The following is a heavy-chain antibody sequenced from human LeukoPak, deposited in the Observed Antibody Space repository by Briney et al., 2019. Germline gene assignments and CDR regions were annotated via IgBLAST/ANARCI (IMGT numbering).Heavy chain of an antibody. CDR2: FDPEDGET. CDR3: ATEDHSSGWYFNY. CDR1: GYTLTELS. J-gene: IGHJ4*02. Sequence: ASVKVSCKVSGYTLTELSMHWLRQAPGKGLEGMGGFDPEDGETIYAQKFQGRVTMTQDTSTDTAYMELSSLRSDDTAGYYGATEDHSSGWYFNYWGQGTLVTVSS. D-gene: IGHD6-25*01. V-gene: IGHV1-24*01.